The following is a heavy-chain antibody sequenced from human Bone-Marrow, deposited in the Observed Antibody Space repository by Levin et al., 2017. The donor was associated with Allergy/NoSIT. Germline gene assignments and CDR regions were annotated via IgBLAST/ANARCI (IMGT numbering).Heavy chain of an antibody. CDR3: AREGQVFGVVIAYSMDV. Sequence: LSLTCAASGFTFRSFSMSWVRPAPGKGLEWVSYISESGATIYYADSVKGRFTVSRDNAKGTLNLQMNGLRADDTAVYYCAREGQVFGVVIAYSMDVWGQGTTVTVSS. J-gene: IGHJ6*02. CDR2: ISESGATI. D-gene: IGHD3-3*01. V-gene: IGHV3-48*03. CDR1: GFTFRSFS.